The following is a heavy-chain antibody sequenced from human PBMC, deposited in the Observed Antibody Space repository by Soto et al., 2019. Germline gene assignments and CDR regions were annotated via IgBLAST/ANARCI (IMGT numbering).Heavy chain of an antibody. J-gene: IGHJ3*02. CDR2: IYPGDSDV. CDR1: GYSFTNYW. V-gene: IGHV5-51*01. Sequence: GESLKISCKASGYSFTNYWIGWVRQMPGKGLEWMGIIYPGDSDVIYSPSFRGQVTISADKSIATAYLQWRSLKASDTAMYYCARRDYYGSSGCSPCAFDIWGQGTMVTVSS. D-gene: IGHD3-22*01. CDR3: ARRDYYGSSGCSPCAFDI.